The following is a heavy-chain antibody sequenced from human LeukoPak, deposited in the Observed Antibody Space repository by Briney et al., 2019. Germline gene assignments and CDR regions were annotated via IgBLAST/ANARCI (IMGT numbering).Heavy chain of an antibody. CDR1: GYSFTTYW. V-gene: IGHV5-51*01. CDR3: ARHGGGYCRSTSCYLFDP. J-gene: IGHJ5*02. D-gene: IGHD2-2*01. CDR2: IYPGDSDT. Sequence: GESLKISCKASGYSFTTYWIGWVRQMPGKGLEWTGIIYPGDSDTTYSPSFQGQVTISADKSISTAYLQWSSLKASDTAMYYCARHGGGYCRSTSCYLFDPWGQGTLVTVSS.